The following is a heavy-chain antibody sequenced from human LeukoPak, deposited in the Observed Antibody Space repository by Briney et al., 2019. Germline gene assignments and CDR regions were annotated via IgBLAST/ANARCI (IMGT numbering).Heavy chain of an antibody. V-gene: IGHV3-30*18. CDR3: AKDQAYSGYDFWSGYYKTHYYYGMDV. D-gene: IGHD3-3*01. CDR2: ISYDGSNK. Sequence: GGSLRLSCAASGFTFSSYGMHWVRQAPGKGLEWVAVISYDGSNKYYADSVKGRFTISRDNSKNTLYLQLNSLRAEDAAVYYCAKDQAYSGYDFWSGYYKTHYYYGMDVWGQGTTATVSS. CDR1: GFTFSSYG. J-gene: IGHJ6*02.